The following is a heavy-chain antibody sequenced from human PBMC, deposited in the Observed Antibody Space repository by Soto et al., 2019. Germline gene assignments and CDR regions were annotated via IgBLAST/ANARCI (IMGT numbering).Heavy chain of an antibody. CDR2: IFYSGST. CDR3: ARLLTYCVVGSGYSVFPSRGMEV. V-gene: IGHV4-39*01. CDR1: GGSISSSSYY. J-gene: IGHJ6*02. Sequence: SETLSLTCTVSGGSISSSSYYWGWIRQPPGKGLEWIGSIFYSGSTYYNPSLKSRVTISVDTSKNQFSLKLSSVTAADTAVYYCARLLTYCVVGSGYSVFPSRGMEVWGQGPPVTAPS. D-gene: IGHD2-15*01.